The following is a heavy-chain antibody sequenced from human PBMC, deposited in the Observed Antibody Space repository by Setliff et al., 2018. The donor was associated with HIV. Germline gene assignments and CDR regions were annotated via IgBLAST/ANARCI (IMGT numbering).Heavy chain of an antibody. Sequence: GASVKVSCKASGYSFSDFYMHWVQQAPGKGLEWMGRVDPEDGETIYAEKFQGRVTITADTSTDTAYMELSSLRSEDTAVYYFATDRGDDYNWGRKAGPYYYYYYGMDVWGQGTTVTVSS. CDR3: ATDRGDDYNWGRKAGPYYYYYYGMDV. D-gene: IGHD3-10*01. J-gene: IGHJ6*02. CDR2: VDPEDGET. V-gene: IGHV1-69-2*01. CDR1: GYSFSDFY.